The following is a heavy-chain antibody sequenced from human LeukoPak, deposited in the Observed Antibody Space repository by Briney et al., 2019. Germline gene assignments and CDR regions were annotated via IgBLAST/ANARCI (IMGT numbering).Heavy chain of an antibody. Sequence: PSETLSLTCTVSGGSISSYYWSWIRQPPGKGLEWIGYIYYSGSTNYNPSLKSRVTISVDTSKNQFSLKLSSVTAADTAVYYCASTDVSSGRSVGYWGQGTLVTVSS. CDR2: IYYSGST. V-gene: IGHV4-59*01. CDR1: GGSISSYY. J-gene: IGHJ4*02. CDR3: ASTDVSSGRSVGY. D-gene: IGHD6-19*01.